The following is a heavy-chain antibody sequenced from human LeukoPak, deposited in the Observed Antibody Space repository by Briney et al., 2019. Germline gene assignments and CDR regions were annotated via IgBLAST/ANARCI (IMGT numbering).Heavy chain of an antibody. D-gene: IGHD4-17*01. CDR3: ARDVRGDYADTDWYFDL. CDR2: IYYTGST. Sequence: SETLSLTCTVSGGSISSYYWTWIRQPPGKGLDWIGYIYYTGSTSYNPSLKSRVTISVDTSKDQFSLKLTSVTAEDTAVYYCARDVRGDYADTDWYFDLWGRGTLVTVSS. V-gene: IGHV4-59*01. CDR1: GGSISSYY. J-gene: IGHJ2*01.